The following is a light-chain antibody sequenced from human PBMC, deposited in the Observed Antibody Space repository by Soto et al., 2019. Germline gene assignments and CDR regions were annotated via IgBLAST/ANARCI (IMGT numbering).Light chain of an antibody. CDR3: SSYAASNNFVV. J-gene: IGLJ2*01. CDR2: EVS. CDR1: SSDVGLYNY. V-gene: IGLV2-8*01. Sequence: QSALTQPPSASGSPGQSVTISCTGTSSDVGLYNYVSWYQQYPGKAPKLMFYEVSKRPSGVPDRFSASKSGNTASLTVYGLQAADEGDYYCSSYAASNNFVVFGGGTMLTVL.